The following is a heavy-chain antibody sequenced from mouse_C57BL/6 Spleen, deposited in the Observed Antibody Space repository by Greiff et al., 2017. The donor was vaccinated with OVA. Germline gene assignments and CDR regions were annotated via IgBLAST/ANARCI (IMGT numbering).Heavy chain of an antibody. CDR2: ISNGGGST. CDR3: ARQDGSSYSYAMDY. J-gene: IGHJ4*01. D-gene: IGHD1-1*01. V-gene: IGHV5-12*01. Sequence: DVKLVESGGGLVQPGGSLKLSCAASGFTFSDYYMYWVRQTPEKRLEWVAYISNGGGSTYYPDTVKGRFTISRDNAKNTLYLQMSRLKSEDTAMYYCARQDGSSYSYAMDYWGQGTSVTVSS. CDR1: GFTFSDYY.